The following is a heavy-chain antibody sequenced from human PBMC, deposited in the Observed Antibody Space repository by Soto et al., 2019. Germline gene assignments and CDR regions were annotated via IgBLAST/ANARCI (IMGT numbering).Heavy chain of an antibody. CDR3: ARDSPLITMVRGVIQDYYYYYGMDV. V-gene: IGHV4-4*07. Sequence: SETLSLTCTVSGGSISSYYWSWIRQPAGKGLEWIGRIYTSGSTNYNPSLKSRVTMSVDTSKNQFSLKLSSVTAADTAVYYCARDSPLITMVRGVIQDYYYYYGMDVWGQGTKVTVSS. D-gene: IGHD3-10*01. CDR1: GGSISSYY. CDR2: IYTSGST. J-gene: IGHJ6*02.